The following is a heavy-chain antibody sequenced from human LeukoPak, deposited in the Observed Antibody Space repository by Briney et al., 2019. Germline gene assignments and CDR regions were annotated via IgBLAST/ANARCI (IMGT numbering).Heavy chain of an antibody. D-gene: IGHD3-10*01. CDR3: ARPRWGYYGSGYMDV. J-gene: IGHJ6*03. Sequence: SETLSLTCTVSNGSISSDYWSWIRQPPGKGLEFIGYIYNTGSAYYNSSLRSRVTMSIDKSKNQFSLKLSSVTAADTAVYYCARPRWGYYGSGYMDVWGKGTTVTISS. CDR1: NGSISSDY. CDR2: IYNTGSA. V-gene: IGHV4-59*04.